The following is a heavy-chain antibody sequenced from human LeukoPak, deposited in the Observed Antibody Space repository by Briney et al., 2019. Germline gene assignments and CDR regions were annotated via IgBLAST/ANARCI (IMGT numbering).Heavy chain of an antibody. Sequence: GASVKVSCKASGYTFTSYDINWVRQAPGQGLEWMGWSSAYNGNTNYAQRLQGRVTMTADTSTSTAYMELRSLRSDDTAVYYCARDLREGSSSYQIPFDYWGQGTLVTVSS. D-gene: IGHD6-13*01. V-gene: IGHV1-18*01. J-gene: IGHJ4*02. CDR2: SSAYNGNT. CDR1: GYTFTSYD. CDR3: ARDLREGSSSYQIPFDY.